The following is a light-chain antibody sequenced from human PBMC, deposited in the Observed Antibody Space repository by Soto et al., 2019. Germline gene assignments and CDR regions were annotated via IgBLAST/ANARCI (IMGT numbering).Light chain of an antibody. J-gene: IGKJ3*01. V-gene: IGKV1-9*01. Sequence: IQLTQSPSSLSASVGDRVTITCRASQGIGFYLAWYQQKPGSAPQLLIYAASTLQSRVPSRFSGSGSGTNFTLTISGLQPEDFATYYCQHVNSYPPFTFGPGTTVDLK. CDR1: QGIGFY. CDR3: QHVNSYPPFT. CDR2: AAS.